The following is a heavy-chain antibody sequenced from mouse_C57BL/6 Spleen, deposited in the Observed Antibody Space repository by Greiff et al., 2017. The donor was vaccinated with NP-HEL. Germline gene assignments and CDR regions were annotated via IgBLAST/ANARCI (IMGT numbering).Heavy chain of an antibody. Sequence: EVKLVESGGDLVKPGGSLKLSCAASGFTFSSYGMSWVRQTPDKRLEWVATISSGGSYTYYPDSVKGRFTISRDNAKNTLYLQMSSLKSEDTAMYYCARLRRTAQAREDAMDYWGQGTSVTVSS. CDR3: ARLRRTAQAREDAMDY. CDR1: GFTFSSYG. D-gene: IGHD3-2*02. V-gene: IGHV5-6*01. J-gene: IGHJ4*01. CDR2: ISSGGSYT.